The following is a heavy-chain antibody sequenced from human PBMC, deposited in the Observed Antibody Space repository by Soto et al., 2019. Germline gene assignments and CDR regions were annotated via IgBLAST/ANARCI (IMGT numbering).Heavy chain of an antibody. Sequence: SETLSLTCTVSGGSISRYYWSWIRQPPGKGLEWIGYIYYSGSTNYNPSLKSRVTISVDTSKNQFSLNLSSVTAADTAVYYCARGPDTAMVMGYYYYGMDLWGQGTTVTVSS. J-gene: IGHJ6*02. CDR2: IYYSGST. V-gene: IGHV4-59*01. CDR3: ARGPDTAMVMGYYYYGMDL. D-gene: IGHD5-18*01. CDR1: GGSISRYY.